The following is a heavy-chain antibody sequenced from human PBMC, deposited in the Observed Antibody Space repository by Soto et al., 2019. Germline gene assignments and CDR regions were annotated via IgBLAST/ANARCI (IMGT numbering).Heavy chain of an antibody. Sequence: VQLVESGGGLVQPGGSLRLSCAASGFTFSVNWMHWVRQAPGKGLVWVSRINSDGSTTNYADSVRGRFTISRDNAKNTLYLQMNSLRAEDTAVYYCARGGEKQWLAIDFWGQGTLVTVSS. J-gene: IGHJ4*02. CDR2: INSDGSTT. V-gene: IGHV3-74*01. D-gene: IGHD6-19*01. CDR1: GFTFSVNW. CDR3: ARGGEKQWLAIDF.